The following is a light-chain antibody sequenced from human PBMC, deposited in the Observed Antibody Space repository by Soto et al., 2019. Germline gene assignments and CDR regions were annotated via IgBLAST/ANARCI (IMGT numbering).Light chain of an antibody. Sequence: QLVLTQSPSASASLGASVKLTCTLSSGHSSYAIAWYQQQPEKGPRYLMKLNSDGSHTKGDGIPDRFSGSSSGAERYLTISRLQSEDEADYYCQTWGTGYWVFGGGTKVTVL. J-gene: IGLJ3*02. CDR3: QTWGTGYWV. CDR1: SGHSSYA. V-gene: IGLV4-69*01. CDR2: LNSDGSH.